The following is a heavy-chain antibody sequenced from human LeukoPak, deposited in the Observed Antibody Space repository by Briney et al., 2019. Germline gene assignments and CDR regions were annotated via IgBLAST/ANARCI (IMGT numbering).Heavy chain of an antibody. CDR1: GGSISSGGYY. D-gene: IGHD6-13*01. V-gene: IGHV4-30-2*01. CDR3: ARDGRWEQQLASHYYYYYMDV. J-gene: IGHJ6*03. Sequence: SETLSLTCTVSGGSISSGGYYWSWIRQPPGKGLEWIGYIYHSGSTYYNPSLKSRVTISVDRSKNQFSLKLSSVTAADTAVYYCARDGRWEQQLASHYYYYYMDVWGKGTTVAVSS. CDR2: IYHSGST.